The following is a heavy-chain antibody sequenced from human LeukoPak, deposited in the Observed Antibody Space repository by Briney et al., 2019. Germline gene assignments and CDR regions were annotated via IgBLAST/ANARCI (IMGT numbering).Heavy chain of an antibody. CDR1: GFSVSGYW. CDR3: AREWQGGIAAAGTRIEGDY. V-gene: IGHV3-7*01. J-gene: IGHJ4*02. Sequence: GGSLRLSCAVSGFSVSGYWMTWVRQAPGKGLEWVANIKQDGSEKNYVDSVKGRFTISRDTAENSLFLQMNSLRVEDTAVYYCAREWQGGIAAAGTRIEGDYWGQGTLVAVSS. CDR2: IKQDGSEK. D-gene: IGHD6-13*01.